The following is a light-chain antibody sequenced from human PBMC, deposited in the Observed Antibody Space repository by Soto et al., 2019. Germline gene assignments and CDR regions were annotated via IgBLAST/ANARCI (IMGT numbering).Light chain of an antibody. CDR1: QGINKW. CDR3: QQANSFPLT. J-gene: IGKJ4*01. CDR2: VAS. V-gene: IGKV1-12*01. Sequence: DIQMTQSTSSVSAAVGDRVTITCQASQGINKWLAWYQQKPGKAPQLLISVASTLRSGVPSRFSGSGSGTDFILTISNLQPEDFATYFCQQANSFPLTFGGGTKVDIK.